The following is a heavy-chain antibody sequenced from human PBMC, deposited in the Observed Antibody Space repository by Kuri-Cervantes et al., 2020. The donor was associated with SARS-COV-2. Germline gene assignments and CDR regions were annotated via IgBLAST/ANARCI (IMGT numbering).Heavy chain of an antibody. V-gene: IGHV3-21*01. J-gene: IGHJ4*02. CDR2: ITSSSYYI. D-gene: IGHD1-7*01. Sequence: LSLTCAASGFTFTSYSMNWVRQAPGKGLEWVSSITSSSYYIYYADSVKGRFTISRDNAKNSLYLQMNSLRAEDTAVYYCARDLRELQFTYWGQGTLVTVSS. CDR3: ARDLRELQFTY. CDR1: GFTFTSYS.